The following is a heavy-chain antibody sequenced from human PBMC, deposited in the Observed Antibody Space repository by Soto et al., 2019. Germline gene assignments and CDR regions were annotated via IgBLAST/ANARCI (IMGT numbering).Heavy chain of an antibody. V-gene: IGHV3-15*01. CDR3: TTYSGAAFEY. Sequence: GGSLRLSCVASGLTFNNAWMNWVRQAPGKGLEWVGRIRSKSDGGTTDYAAPVKGGFTISRDDSKNMVDLQMSSLKTEDTAIYYCTTYSGAAFEYWGQGALVTVS. CDR1: GLTFNNAW. D-gene: IGHD1-26*01. J-gene: IGHJ4*02. CDR2: IRSKSDGGTT.